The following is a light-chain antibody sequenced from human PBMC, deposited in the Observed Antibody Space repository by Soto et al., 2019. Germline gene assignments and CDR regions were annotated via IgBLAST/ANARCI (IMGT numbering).Light chain of an antibody. CDR2: SAS. J-gene: IGKJ1*01. CDR3: HQHGGTPET. V-gene: IGKV3-15*01. CDR1: QSISDT. Sequence: EIVMTQSPATLSVSPGGRATLSCRASQSISDTLAWYQQKPGQAPRLLIYSASRRATGFPARFSGSGSGTDFLLTISGLEPADSGTYLCHQHGGTPETFGRGTKV.